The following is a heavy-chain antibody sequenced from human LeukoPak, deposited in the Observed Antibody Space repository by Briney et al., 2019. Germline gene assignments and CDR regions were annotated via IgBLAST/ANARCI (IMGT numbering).Heavy chain of an antibody. CDR2: IYYSGST. CDR1: GGSINSYY. D-gene: IGHD1-14*01. CDR3: AREIRPGNYYYYMDV. Sequence: SETLSLTCAVSGGSINSYYWNWIRQPPGKGLEWIGSIYYSGSTYYNPSLKSRVTISVDMSRNQFSLKLTSVTAADTAVYYCAREIRPGNYYYYMDVWGKGTTVTISS. J-gene: IGHJ6*03. V-gene: IGHV4-59*05.